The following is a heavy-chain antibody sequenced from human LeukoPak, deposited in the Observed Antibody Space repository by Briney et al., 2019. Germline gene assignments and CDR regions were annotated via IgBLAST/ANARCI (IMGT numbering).Heavy chain of an antibody. V-gene: IGHV4-34*01. CDR2: INHSGST. Sequence: SETLSLTCAVYGGSFSGYYWSWIRQPPGKGLEWIGEINHSGSTKYNPSLKSRVTISVDTSKNQFSLKLSSVTAADTAVYYCARVKDPGGYYYYYYMDVWGKGTMVTISS. D-gene: IGHD3-16*01. CDR3: ARVKDPGGYYYYYYMDV. CDR1: GGSFSGYY. J-gene: IGHJ6*03.